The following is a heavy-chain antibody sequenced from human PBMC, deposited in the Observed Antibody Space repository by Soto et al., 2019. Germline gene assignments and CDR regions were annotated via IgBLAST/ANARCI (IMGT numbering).Heavy chain of an antibody. V-gene: IGHV4-39*01. CDR1: GGSLSSSSYY. Sequence: QLQLQESGPGLVKPSETLSLTCTVSGGSLSSSSYYWGWIRQPPGKGLEWIGNIFYSGNTYYNPSLRSRVTISVDTSKTQFSLKLSSVTAADTAVYYSALHQYTGTAATGRFDPWGQGTLVTVSS. J-gene: IGHJ5*02. CDR2: IFYSGNT. CDR3: ALHQYTGTAATGRFDP. D-gene: IGHD2-15*01.